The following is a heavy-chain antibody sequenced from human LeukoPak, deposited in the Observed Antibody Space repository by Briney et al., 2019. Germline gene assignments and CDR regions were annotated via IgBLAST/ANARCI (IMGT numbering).Heavy chain of an antibody. CDR1: GFTFSSYG. CDR2: ISYDGSNK. Sequence: GGSLRLSCAAYGFTFSSYGMHWVRQAPGKGLEWVAVISYDGSNKYYADSVKGRFTISRDNSKNTLYLQMNSLRAEDTAVYYCAKPHYYDSSGYSPGGYWGQGTLVTVSS. CDR3: AKPHYYDSSGYSPGGY. V-gene: IGHV3-30*18. J-gene: IGHJ4*02. D-gene: IGHD3-22*01.